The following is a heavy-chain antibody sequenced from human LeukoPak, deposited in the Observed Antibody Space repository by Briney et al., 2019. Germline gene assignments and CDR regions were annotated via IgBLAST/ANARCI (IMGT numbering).Heavy chain of an antibody. CDR1: GFKFPIYA. Sequence: QAGGSLRLSCAASGFKFPIYAMSWVRQAPGKGLDWVSVISGSGDTTYYADSVRGRFTISRDNSRNTLYLQMSSLRAEDTAVYYCAKDITAGGDILTGYYTIDSWGQGTLVTVSS. D-gene: IGHD3-9*01. J-gene: IGHJ4*02. CDR2: ISGSGDTT. V-gene: IGHV3-23*01. CDR3: AKDITAGGDILTGYYTIDS.